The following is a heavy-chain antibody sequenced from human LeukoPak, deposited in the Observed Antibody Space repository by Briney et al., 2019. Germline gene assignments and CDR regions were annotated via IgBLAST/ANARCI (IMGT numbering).Heavy chain of an antibody. Sequence: GGSLILTSAACGFTLFHCGMNSVRQAPGKGLEWLAFISYDGSEKYYADSVKGRLIISRDNSKYTLYLQMNRLGPEDTAVYFCAKDPVKAPSGGDYWGQGTLVTVSS. CDR3: AKDPVKAPSGGDY. CDR1: GFTLFHCG. J-gene: IGHJ4*02. V-gene: IGHV3-30*18. CDR2: ISYDGSEK. D-gene: IGHD3-3*01.